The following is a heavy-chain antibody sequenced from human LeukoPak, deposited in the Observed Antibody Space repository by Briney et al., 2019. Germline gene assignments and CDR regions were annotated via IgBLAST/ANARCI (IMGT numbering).Heavy chain of an antibody. J-gene: IGHJ6*03. CDR2: INPNSGGT. CDR3: AGAGTNYYYYMDV. D-gene: IGHD6-13*01. CDR1: GYTFTGYY. V-gene: IGHV1-2*06. Sequence: GASVKVSCKASGYTFTGYYMHWVRQAPGRGLEWMGRINPNSGGTNYAQKFQGRVTMTRDTSISTAYMELSRLRSDDTAVYYCAGAGTNYYYYMDVWGKGTTVTVSS.